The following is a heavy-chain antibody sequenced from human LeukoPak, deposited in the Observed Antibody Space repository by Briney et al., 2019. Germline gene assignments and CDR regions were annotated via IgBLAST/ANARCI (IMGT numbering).Heavy chain of an antibody. V-gene: IGHV3-48*03. CDR2: KSSSGRTI. D-gene: IGHD5-18*01. J-gene: IGHJ6*02. CDR3: ARGSDTAMDYYYYGMDV. CDR1: GFTFSSYE. Sequence: GGSLRLSCAGSGFTFSSYEMNWVRQAPGKGLEWVSYKSSSGRTIYYPESVKGRLTISRDNAKNSLYLQMNSLRAEDTAVYYCARGSDTAMDYYYYGMDVWGQGTTVTASS.